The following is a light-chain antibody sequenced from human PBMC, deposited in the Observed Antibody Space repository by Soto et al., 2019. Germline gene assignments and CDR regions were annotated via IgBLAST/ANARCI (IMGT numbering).Light chain of an antibody. V-gene: IGLV2-14*01. CDR1: SSDVGGYKY. CDR2: EVS. CDR3: SSYSSSSTRV. Sequence: QSVLTQPASVSGSPGQSITIACTGTSSDVGGYKYVSWYQQHPGKAPKLMIYEVSNRPSGVSNRFSGSKSGNTASLTISGLQAEDEADYYCSSYSSSSTRVFGNGTKVTGL. J-gene: IGLJ1*01.